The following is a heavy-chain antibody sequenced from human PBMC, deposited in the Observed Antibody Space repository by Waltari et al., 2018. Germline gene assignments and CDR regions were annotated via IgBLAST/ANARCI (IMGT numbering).Heavy chain of an antibody. D-gene: IGHD6-25*01. J-gene: IGHJ6*03. CDR3: AKDTRPRGYYMDV. V-gene: IGHV3-9*01. CDR1: GFTFDDYA. Sequence: EVQLVESGGGLVQPGRSLRLSCAASGFTFDDYAMHWVRQAPGKGLAWVSGISWNSGSIGYADSVKGRFTISRDNAKNSLYLQMNSLRAEDTALYYCAKDTRPRGYYMDVWGKGTTVTVSS. CDR2: ISWNSGSI.